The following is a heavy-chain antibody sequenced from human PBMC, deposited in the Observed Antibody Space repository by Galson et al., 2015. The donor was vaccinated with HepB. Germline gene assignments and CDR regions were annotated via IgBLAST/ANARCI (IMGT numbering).Heavy chain of an antibody. Sequence: SVKVSCKASGYTFTSYYMHWVRQAPGQGLEWMGIINPSGGSTSYAQKFQGRVTMTRDTSTSTVYMELSSLRSEDTAVYYCARDLGYCSSTSCYVYYYYGMDVWGQGTTVTVSS. V-gene: IGHV1-46*01. J-gene: IGHJ6*02. CDR1: GYTFTSYY. CDR3: ARDLGYCSSTSCYVYYYYGMDV. CDR2: INPSGGST. D-gene: IGHD2-2*01.